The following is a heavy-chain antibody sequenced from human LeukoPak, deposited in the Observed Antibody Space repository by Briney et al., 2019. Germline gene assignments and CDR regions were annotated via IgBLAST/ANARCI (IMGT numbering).Heavy chain of an antibody. CDR3: ARVQAVAGSNWFDP. V-gene: IGHV7-4-1*02. CDR1: GYTFTSYA. CDR2: INTNTGNP. J-gene: IGHJ5*02. Sequence: ASVNVSCKASGYTFTSYAMNWVRQAPGQGLEWMGWINTNTGNPTYAQGFTGRFVFSLDTSVSTAYLQISSLKAEDTAVYYCARVQAVAGSNWFDPWGQGTLVTVSS. D-gene: IGHD6-19*01.